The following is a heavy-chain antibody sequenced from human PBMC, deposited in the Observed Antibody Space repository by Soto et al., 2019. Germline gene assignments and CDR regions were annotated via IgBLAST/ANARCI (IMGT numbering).Heavy chain of an antibody. CDR1: GYTFTSYA. CDR3: ARATTGLYYYDSSGYYLGEFDY. J-gene: IGHJ4*02. D-gene: IGHD3-22*01. V-gene: IGHV1-3*01. CDR2: INAGNGNT. Sequence: GASVKVSCKASGYTFTSYAMHWVRQAPGQRLEWMGWINAGNGNTKYSQKFQGRVTITRDTSASTAYMELSSLRSEDTAVYYCARATTGLYYYDSSGYYLGEFDYWGQGTLVTVSS.